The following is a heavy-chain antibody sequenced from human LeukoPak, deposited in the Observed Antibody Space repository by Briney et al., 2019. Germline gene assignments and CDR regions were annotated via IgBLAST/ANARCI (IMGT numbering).Heavy chain of an antibody. CDR3: ARAARIAAAPWFDP. CDR1: GYSFPSYW. D-gene: IGHD6-13*01. Sequence: GESPKISCKGSGYSFPSYWIGWVRQMPGKGLEWMGIIYPGDSDTRYSPSFQGQVTISADKSISTASLQWSSLKASDTAMYYCARAARIAAAPWFDPWGQGTLVTVSS. J-gene: IGHJ5*02. CDR2: IYPGDSDT. V-gene: IGHV5-51*01.